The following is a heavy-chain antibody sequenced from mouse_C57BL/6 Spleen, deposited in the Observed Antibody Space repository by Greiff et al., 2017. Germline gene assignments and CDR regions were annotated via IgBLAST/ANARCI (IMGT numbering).Heavy chain of an antibody. V-gene: IGHV1-82*01. D-gene: IGHD2-3*01. CDR1: GYAFSSSW. Sequence: QVQLQQSGPELVKPGASVKISCKASGYAFSSSWMNWVKQRPGTGLEWIGRMYPGDGDTNYTGKFKGKATLTADKSSSTAYMQLSSLTSEDSAVYFCARSDDGYYVPFDYWGQGTTLTVSS. CDR3: ARSDDGYYVPFDY. CDR2: MYPGDGDT. J-gene: IGHJ2*01.